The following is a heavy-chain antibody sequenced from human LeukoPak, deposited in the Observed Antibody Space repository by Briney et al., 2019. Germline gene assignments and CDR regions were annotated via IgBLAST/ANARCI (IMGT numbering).Heavy chain of an antibody. V-gene: IGHV3-48*02. CDR3: ARDRVYYMDV. CDR2: IGGRTSTT. J-gene: IGHJ6*03. Sequence: GGSLRLSCAAPGLTFSDYNMNWVRQAPGQGLEWLSHIGGRTSTTYYADSVKGRFTISRDNAKNSLYLQMNGLSDEDTAVYYCARDRVYYMDVWGKGTTVTVSS. CDR1: GLTFSDYN.